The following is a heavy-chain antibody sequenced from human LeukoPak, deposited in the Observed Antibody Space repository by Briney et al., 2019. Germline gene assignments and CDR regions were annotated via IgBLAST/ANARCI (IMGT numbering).Heavy chain of an antibody. V-gene: IGHV1-2*02. J-gene: IGHJ5*02. D-gene: IGHD2-15*01. CDR3: ARDRLRLGYERTNLFDP. Sequence: ASVKVSCKASGYTFTGYYMHWVRQAPGQGLEWMGWINPNSGGTIYAQKFQGRVTMTRDTSISTVYMELSRLRSDGTAVYYCARDRLRLGYERTNLFDPWGQGTLVTVSS. CDR2: INPNSGGT. CDR1: GYTFTGYY.